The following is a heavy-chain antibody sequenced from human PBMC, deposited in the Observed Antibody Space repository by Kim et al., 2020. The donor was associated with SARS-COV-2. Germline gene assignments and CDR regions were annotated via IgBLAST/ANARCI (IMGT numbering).Heavy chain of an antibody. CDR2: INHSGST. J-gene: IGHJ6*03. V-gene: IGHV4-34*01. CDR1: GGSFSGYY. Sequence: SETLSLTCAVYGGSFSGYYWSWIRQPPGKGLEWIGEINHSGSTNYNPSLKSRVTISVDTSKNQFSLKLSSVTAADTAVYYCARIGYYYDSSGYYLPHYYYYYYMDVWGKGTTVTVSS. CDR3: ARIGYYYDSSGYYLPHYYYYYYMDV. D-gene: IGHD3-22*01.